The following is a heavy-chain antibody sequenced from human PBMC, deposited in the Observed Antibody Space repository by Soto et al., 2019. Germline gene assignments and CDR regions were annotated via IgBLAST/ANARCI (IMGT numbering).Heavy chain of an antibody. Sequence: GASVNVYWKAAGYGFSSYGISWVRQAPGQGLEWMGWISAYNGNTNYAQKLQGRVTMTTDTSISTAYMELSRLRSDDTAVYYCARGKGGSFRPAEYFQHWGQGTLVTVSS. CDR2: ISAYNGNT. V-gene: IGHV1-18*01. CDR3: ARGKGGSFRPAEYFQH. J-gene: IGHJ1*01. CDR1: GYGFSSYG. D-gene: IGHD1-26*01.